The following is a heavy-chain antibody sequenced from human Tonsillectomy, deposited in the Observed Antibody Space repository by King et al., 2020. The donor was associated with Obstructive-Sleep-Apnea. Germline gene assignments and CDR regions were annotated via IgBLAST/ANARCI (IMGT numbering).Heavy chain of an antibody. D-gene: IGHD3-10*01. Sequence: VQLVESGGGLVQPGGSLRLSCAASGFTFSSYDMHWVRQAAGKGLEWVSAIGTAGDTYYPGSVKGRFTISRETAKNSLYLQMNSLRAGDTAVYYCARRAGGSGSWEYYFDYWGQGTLVTVSS. V-gene: IGHV3-13*01. J-gene: IGHJ4*02. CDR3: ARRAGGSGSWEYYFDY. CDR2: IGTAGDT. CDR1: GFTFSSYD.